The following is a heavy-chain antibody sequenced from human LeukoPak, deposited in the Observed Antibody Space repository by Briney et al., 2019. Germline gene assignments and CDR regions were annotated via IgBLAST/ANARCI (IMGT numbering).Heavy chain of an antibody. CDR2: IFYSGST. V-gene: IGHV4-61*05. CDR3: ATLGGGEFDY. J-gene: IGHJ4*02. Sequence: KSSETLSLTCTVSGGSISSSSYYWGWIRQPPGKGLEWIGYIFYSGSTNYNPSLKSRVTISIDTSKNQFSLRLTSVTAADTAVCYCATLGGGEFDYWGQGTLVTVSS. D-gene: IGHD3-16*01. CDR1: GGSISSSSYY.